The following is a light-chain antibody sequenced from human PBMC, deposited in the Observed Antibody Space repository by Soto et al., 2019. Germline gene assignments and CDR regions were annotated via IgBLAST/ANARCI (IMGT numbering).Light chain of an antibody. V-gene: IGLV2-14*01. J-gene: IGLJ2*01. CDR2: DVS. Sequence: QSALTQPASVSGSPGQSITISCTGTSSDVGGYNYVSWYQQHPGKAPKLMIYDVSNRPSGVSNRFSGSKSGNTASLPISGLQAEDEAYYYCSSYTSSSTLVFGGGTKLTVL. CDR1: SSDVGGYNY. CDR3: SSYTSSSTLV.